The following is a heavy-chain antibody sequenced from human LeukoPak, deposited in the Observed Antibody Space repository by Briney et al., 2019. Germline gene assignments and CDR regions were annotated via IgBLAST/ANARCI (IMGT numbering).Heavy chain of an antibody. V-gene: IGHV4-30-2*01. J-gene: IGHJ4*02. CDR3: ARARAGYCSGGSCYSPVYYFDY. Sequence: SETLSLTCAVSGGSISSGGYSWSWIRQPPGKGLEWIGYIYHSGSTYYNPSLKSRVTISVDRSKNQFSLKLSSVTAADTAVYYCARARAGYCSGGSCYSPVYYFDYWGQGTLVTVSS. CDR2: IYHSGST. CDR1: GGSISSGGYS. D-gene: IGHD2-15*01.